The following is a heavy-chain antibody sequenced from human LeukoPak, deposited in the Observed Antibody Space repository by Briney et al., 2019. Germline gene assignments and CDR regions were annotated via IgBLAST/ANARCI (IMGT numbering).Heavy chain of an antibody. Sequence: SETLSLTCTVSGGSISSYYWSWIRQPPRKGLEWIGYIYTSGSTNYNPSLKSRVTISVDTSKNQFSLKLSSVTAADTAVYYCARGSPYSRARLGWFDPWGQGTLVTVSS. CDR1: GGSISSYY. D-gene: IGHD6-13*01. CDR2: IYTSGST. J-gene: IGHJ5*02. V-gene: IGHV4-4*09. CDR3: ARGSPYSRARLGWFDP.